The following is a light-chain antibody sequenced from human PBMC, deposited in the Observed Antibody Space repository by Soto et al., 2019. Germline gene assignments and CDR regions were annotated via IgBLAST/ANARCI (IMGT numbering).Light chain of an antibody. CDR3: QQSYRKT. Sequence: EIVLTQSPGTLSLSPGERATLSCRASQSISTSYLAWYQQKPGQAPRIIIFGASGRATGIPDRFSGSGSGTDFTLTISRLEPEDFAVYYCQQSYRKTFGQGTKVDIK. J-gene: IGKJ1*01. CDR1: QSISTSY. V-gene: IGKV3-20*01. CDR2: GAS.